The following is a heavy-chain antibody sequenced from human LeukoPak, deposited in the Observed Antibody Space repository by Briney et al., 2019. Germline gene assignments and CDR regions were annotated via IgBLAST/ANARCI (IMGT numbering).Heavy chain of an antibody. CDR2: IKPDGSEN. D-gene: IGHD3-3*01. J-gene: IGHJ3*02. Sequence: GGSLRLSCAASGFTFSSYWMNWVRQAPGKGLEWVANIKPDGSENYYVDSVKGRFTISRDNAKNSLFLQMNSLRAEDTAVYYCAREEAFGRTPHGGFDIWGQGTMVTVSS. CDR3: AREEAFGRTPHGGFDI. CDR1: GFTFSSYW. V-gene: IGHV3-7*01.